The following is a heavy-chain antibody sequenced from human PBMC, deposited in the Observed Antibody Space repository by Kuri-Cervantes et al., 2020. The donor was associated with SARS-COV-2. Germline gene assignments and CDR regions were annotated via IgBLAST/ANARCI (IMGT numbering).Heavy chain of an antibody. CDR3: AKVLTTPGIAHNWFDP. J-gene: IGHJ5*02. CDR2: FDPEDGET. V-gene: IGHV1-24*01. CDR1: GYTLTELS. Sequence: ASVKVSCKVSGYTLTELSMHWVRQAPGKGLEWMGGFDPEDGETIYAQKFQGRVTMTEDTSTDTAYMELSSLRSEDTAVYYCAKVLTTPGIAHNWFDPWGQGTLVTVSS. D-gene: IGHD6-13*01.